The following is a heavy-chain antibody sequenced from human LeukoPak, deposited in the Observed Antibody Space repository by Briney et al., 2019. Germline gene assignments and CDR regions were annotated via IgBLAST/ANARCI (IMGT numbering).Heavy chain of an antibody. V-gene: IGHV4-34*01. CDR1: GGSFSGYY. D-gene: IGHD2-15*01. CDR2: INHRGST. Sequence: SETLSLTCAVYGGSFSGYYWTWVRQTPGKGLEWIGEINHRGSTNYNPSLESRVTISVDTSKDHFSLDLTSVTAADTAVYYCASGGWYRGYWGQGTLVTVSS. CDR3: ASGGWYRGY. J-gene: IGHJ4*02.